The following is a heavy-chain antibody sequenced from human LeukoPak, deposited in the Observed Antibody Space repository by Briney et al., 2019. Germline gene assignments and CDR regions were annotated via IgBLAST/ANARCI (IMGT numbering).Heavy chain of an antibody. Sequence: PSETLSLTCAVYGVSFSGYYGSWVRQPPGKGLEWVGEINHSGSTNYNPSLKSRVTMSVAPSKNQFSLKLSSVTAADTALYYCARDQVIVVVPAAIYNWFDPWGQGTLVTVSS. J-gene: IGHJ5*02. D-gene: IGHD2-2*02. CDR2: INHSGST. CDR1: GVSFSGYY. V-gene: IGHV4-34*01. CDR3: ARDQVIVVVPAAIYNWFDP.